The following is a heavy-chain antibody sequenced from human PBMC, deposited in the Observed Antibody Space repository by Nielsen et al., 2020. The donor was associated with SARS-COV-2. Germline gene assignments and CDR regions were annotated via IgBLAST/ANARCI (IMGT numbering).Heavy chain of an antibody. CDR1: GFTFSENI. V-gene: IGHV3-23*05. CDR3: TKVPNSSGPPLFYGMDV. Sequence: GGSLRLSCTASGFTFSENILTWSPKVLAKGLCWTQTVRDVGIMCYYTDSVKGRFTISRDSSKNTVFLEMNSLRAGDTAIYYCTKVPNSSGPPLFYGMDVWGQGTTVIVSS. J-gene: IGHJ6*02. D-gene: IGHD6-19*01. CDR2: VRDVGIMC.